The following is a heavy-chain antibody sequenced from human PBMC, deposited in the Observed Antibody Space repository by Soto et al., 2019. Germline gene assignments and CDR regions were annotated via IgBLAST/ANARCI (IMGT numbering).Heavy chain of an antibody. CDR1: GGSISSGGYY. V-gene: IGHV4-31*03. J-gene: IGHJ1*01. CDR3: ERDDVYYDSSGYPVEYFQH. D-gene: IGHD3-22*01. Sequence: PSETLSLTCTVSGGSISSGGYYWSWIRQHPGKGLEWIGYIYYSGSTYYNPSLKSRVTISVDTSKNQFSLKLSSVTAADTAVYYCERDDVYYDSSGYPVEYFQHWGQGTLATVSS. CDR2: IYYSGST.